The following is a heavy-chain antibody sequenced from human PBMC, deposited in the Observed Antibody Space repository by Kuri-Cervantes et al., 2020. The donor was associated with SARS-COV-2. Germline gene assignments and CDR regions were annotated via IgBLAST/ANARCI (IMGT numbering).Heavy chain of an antibody. J-gene: IGHJ4*02. CDR1: GGFTFSSYS. Sequence: GGSLRLSCGGSGGFTFSSYSMTWVRQAPGKGLEWVANIDENGGEKYYVDSVKGRFTISRDNAKNTLFLQMNSLRAEDTAVYYCARDPITMRVLDYWGQGTLVTVSS. CDR2: IDENGGEK. V-gene: IGHV3-7*01. D-gene: IGHD3-22*01. CDR3: ARDPITMRVLDY.